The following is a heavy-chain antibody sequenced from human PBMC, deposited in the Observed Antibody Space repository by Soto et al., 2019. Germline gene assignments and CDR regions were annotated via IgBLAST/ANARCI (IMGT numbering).Heavy chain of an antibody. CDR3: AREKGDYESYNF. Sequence: PSETLSLTCTVSGGSISSGDYYWTWVRQHPGKCLEWIGYIYASGRTYYTPSLKSRVSISVDTSKNQFSLKLSSVAAADTAVYYCAREKGDYESYNFWGQGTLVTVSS. D-gene: IGHD4-17*01. J-gene: IGHJ4*02. CDR1: GGSISSGDYY. CDR2: IYASGRT. V-gene: IGHV4-31*03.